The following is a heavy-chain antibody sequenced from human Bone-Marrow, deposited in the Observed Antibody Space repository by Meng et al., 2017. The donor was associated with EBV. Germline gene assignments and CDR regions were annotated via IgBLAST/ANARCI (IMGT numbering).Heavy chain of an antibody. CDR1: GGSISSSSYY. D-gene: IGHD1-26*01. Sequence: QLPLQESGPVRVKPSETLSLTCSVSGGSISSSSYYWGWIRQPPGKGLEWIGSIYYSGSTYYNPSLKSRVTISVDTSKNQFSLKLSSVTAADTAVYYCARVSVGATFFDYWGQGTLVTVSS. V-gene: IGHV4-39*07. CDR2: IYYSGST. J-gene: IGHJ4*02. CDR3: ARVSVGATFFDY.